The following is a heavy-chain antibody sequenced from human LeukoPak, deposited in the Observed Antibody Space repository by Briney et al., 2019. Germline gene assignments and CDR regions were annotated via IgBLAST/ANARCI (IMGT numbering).Heavy chain of an antibody. Sequence: SETLSLTCTVSGYSISSDYFRGWIRQPLGKGLEWVGDILHGRATYYNPPLKSRVTMSVDTSKNQFFQELNSVTAADTGVYYCLRDDYNNHGANSWGQGTLVTVSP. V-gene: IGHV4-38-2*02. CDR3: LRDDYNNHGANS. CDR1: GYSISSDYF. D-gene: IGHD4-11*01. J-gene: IGHJ4*02. CDR2: ILHGRAT.